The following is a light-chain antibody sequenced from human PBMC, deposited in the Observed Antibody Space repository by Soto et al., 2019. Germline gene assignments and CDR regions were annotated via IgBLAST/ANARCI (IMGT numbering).Light chain of an antibody. V-gene: IGLV2-14*01. Sequence: QSALTQPASVSGSPGQSTTISCTGTSSVVGGYNYVSWYQQHPGKAPKLMIYDVSNRPSGVSNRFSGSKSGNTASLTISGLQAEDVAVYFRRSHTCTSSAVF. CDR2: DVS. J-gene: IGLJ1*01. CDR1: SSVVGGYNY. CDR3: RSHTCTSSAV.